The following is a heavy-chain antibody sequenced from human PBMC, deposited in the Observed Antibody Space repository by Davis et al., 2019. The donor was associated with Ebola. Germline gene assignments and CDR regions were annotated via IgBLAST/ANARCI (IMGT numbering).Heavy chain of an antibody. Sequence: GESLKISCAASGFTFSSYAMHWVRQAPGKGLEWVAVISYDGSNKYYADSVKGRFTISRDNSKNTLYLQMNSLRAEDTAVYYCARESIAARPFGAFDIWGQGTMVTVSS. CDR1: GFTFSSYA. V-gene: IGHV3-30-3*01. J-gene: IGHJ3*02. CDR3: ARESIAARPFGAFDI. D-gene: IGHD6-6*01. CDR2: ISYDGSNK.